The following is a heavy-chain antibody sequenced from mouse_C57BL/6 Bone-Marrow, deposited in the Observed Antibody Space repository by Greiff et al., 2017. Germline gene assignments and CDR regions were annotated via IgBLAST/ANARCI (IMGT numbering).Heavy chain of an antibody. CDR1: GYTFTSYW. V-gene: IGHV1-50*01. Sequence: VQLQQPGAELVKPGASVKLSCKASGYTFTSYWMQWVKQRPGQGLEWIGEIDPSDSYTNYNQKFKGKATLTEDTSSSTAYMQLSSLTSEDSAVYYCARAYSNFDYWGQGTTLTVSS. CDR2: IDPSDSYT. D-gene: IGHD2-5*01. CDR3: ARAYSNFDY. J-gene: IGHJ2*01.